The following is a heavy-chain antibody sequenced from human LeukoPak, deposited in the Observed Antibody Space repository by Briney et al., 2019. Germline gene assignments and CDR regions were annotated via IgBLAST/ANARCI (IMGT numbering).Heavy chain of an antibody. J-gene: IGHJ5*02. Sequence: SETLSLTCTVSGDSISRSYWIWIRQTPGQGLEWMGYISYTGVSRDNLSLKSRVTISVDTSKNQFSLNVSSVTDADTAVYYGARLPEGGYATSLGWIGPWGQGTRVTVSS. V-gene: IGHV4-59*08. CDR3: ARLPEGGYATSLGWIGP. D-gene: IGHD5-24*01. CDR2: ISYTGVS. CDR1: GDSISRSY.